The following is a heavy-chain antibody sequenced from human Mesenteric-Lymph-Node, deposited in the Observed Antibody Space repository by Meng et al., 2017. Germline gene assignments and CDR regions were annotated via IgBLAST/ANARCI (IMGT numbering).Heavy chain of an antibody. D-gene: IGHD2-2*01. CDR3: ARGELLWDY. V-gene: IGHV4-30-4*01. CDR1: GDSSSSGEYF. J-gene: IGHJ4*02. Sequence: VPLRESGPGLVNPSQTLSPTFTVSGDSSSSGEYFWSWIRQPPGKGLEWIGYMDYRGSTFYNPSLKSRVTISVDTSKNQFSLKLSSVTAADTAVYFCARGELLWDYWGQGTLVTVSS. CDR2: MDYRGST.